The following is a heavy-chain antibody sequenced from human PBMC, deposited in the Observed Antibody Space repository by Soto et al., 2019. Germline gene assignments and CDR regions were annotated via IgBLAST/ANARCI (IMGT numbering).Heavy chain of an antibody. J-gene: IGHJ4*02. CDR1: GFTFSSYS. V-gene: IGHV3-21*01. CDR2: ISSSSSYI. D-gene: IGHD2-2*01. CDR3: ARDSGYCSSNSCDFDY. Sequence: EVQLVESGGGLVKPGGSLRLSCAASGFTFSSYSMNWVRQAPGKGLEWVSSISSSSSYIYYADSVKGRFTISRDNAMNSLYLQMNSLRDEDTAVYYCARDSGYCSSNSCDFDYWGQGTLVTVSS.